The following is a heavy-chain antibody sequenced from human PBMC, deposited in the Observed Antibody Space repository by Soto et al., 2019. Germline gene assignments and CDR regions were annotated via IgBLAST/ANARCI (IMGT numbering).Heavy chain of an antibody. CDR1: GFTFSKAW. CDR3: TTDSGMSPYSFDY. J-gene: IGHJ4*02. V-gene: IGHV3-15*01. Sequence: GGSLRLSYGTSGFTFSKAWVGWVRQAPGKGLEWVGRIMSKTDGGTTDYAAPVKGRFTISRDDSKSTLYLQMNSLKTEDTAFYYCTTDSGMSPYSFDYWGQGTLVTVSS. D-gene: IGHD1-26*01. CDR2: IMSKTDGGTT.